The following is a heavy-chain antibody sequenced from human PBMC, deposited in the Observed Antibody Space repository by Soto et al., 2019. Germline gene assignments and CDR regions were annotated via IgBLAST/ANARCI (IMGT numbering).Heavy chain of an antibody. D-gene: IGHD7-27*01. CDR3: ARETRRWGFTPSDMDV. J-gene: IGHJ6*03. CDR2: IYYGGST. V-gene: IGHV4-59*01. Sequence: QVQLQESGPGLVKPSETLSLTCTVSGGSITDSYWSWIRQPPGKGLEWIGYIYYGGSTSYNPSLKSPVTISVDSSKNHFSLNLTSVTAADTAVYYCARETRRWGFTPSDMDVWGKGTTVTVSS. CDR1: GGSITDSY.